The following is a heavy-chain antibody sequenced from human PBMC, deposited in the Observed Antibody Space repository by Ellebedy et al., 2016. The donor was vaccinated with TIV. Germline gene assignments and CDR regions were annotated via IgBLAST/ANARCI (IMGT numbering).Heavy chain of an antibody. CDR3: ASPRTHGRGRVYYYGMDV. D-gene: IGHD3-16*01. V-gene: IGHV1-46*01. CDR2: INPSGGST. CDR1: GYTFTSYG. Sequence: AASVKVSCKTSGYTFTSYGISWVRQAPGQGLEWMGIINPSGGSTSYAQKFQGRVTMTRATSTSTVYMELSSLRSEVTAVYYCASPRTHGRGRVYYYGMDVWGQGTTVTVSS. J-gene: IGHJ6*02.